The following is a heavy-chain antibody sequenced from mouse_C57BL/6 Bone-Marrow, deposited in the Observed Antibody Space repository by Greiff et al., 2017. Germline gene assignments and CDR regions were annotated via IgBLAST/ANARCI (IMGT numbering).Heavy chain of an antibody. D-gene: IGHD1-1*01. CDR2: ISSGGSYT. J-gene: IGHJ2*01. Sequence: EVKLVESGGDLVKPGGSLKLSCAASGFTFSSYGMSWVRQTPDKRLEWVATISSGGSYTYYPDSVKGRFTISRDNAKNTLYLQMSRLKSEDTAMYYCARQGEITTVVAKDYFDYWGQGTTLTVSS. V-gene: IGHV5-6*01. CDR3: ARQGEITTVVAKDYFDY. CDR1: GFTFSSYG.